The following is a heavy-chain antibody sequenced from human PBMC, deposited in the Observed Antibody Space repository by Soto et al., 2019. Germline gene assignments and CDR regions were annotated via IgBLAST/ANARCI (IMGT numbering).Heavy chain of an antibody. J-gene: IGHJ5*02. D-gene: IGHD3-22*01. CDR3: ARDQDSSDTS. CDR2: IIPILGIA. V-gene: IGHV1-69*08. CDR1: GGTFSSYT. Sequence: QVQLVQSGAEVKKPGSSVKVSCKASGGTFSSYTISWVRQAPGQGLEWMGRIIPILGIANYAQKFKGRVTSSADNTPSTDHMELSSLRSEDTAVYYCARDQDSSDTSWGQGTLVTVSS.